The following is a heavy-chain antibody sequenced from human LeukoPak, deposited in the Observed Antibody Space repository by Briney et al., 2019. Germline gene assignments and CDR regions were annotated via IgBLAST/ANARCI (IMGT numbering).Heavy chain of an antibody. CDR3: ARGLWFGELWYFGY. J-gene: IGHJ4*02. CDR1: GYTFTGYY. CDR2: MNPNSGNT. D-gene: IGHD3-10*01. V-gene: IGHV1-8*03. Sequence: GASVKVSCKASGYTFTGYYMHWVRQAPGQGLEWMGWMNPNSGNTGYAQKFQGRVTITRNTSISTAYMELSSLRSEDTAVYYCARGLWFGELWYFGYWGQGTLVTASS.